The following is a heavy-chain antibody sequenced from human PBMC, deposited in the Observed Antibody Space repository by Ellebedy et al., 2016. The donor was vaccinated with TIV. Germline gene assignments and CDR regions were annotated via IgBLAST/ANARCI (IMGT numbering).Heavy chain of an antibody. CDR1: GYTFTSYG. V-gene: IGHV1-18*01. J-gene: IGHJ4*02. CDR2: ISAYNGNT. CDR3: ARSGEKMAQWLVMGGY. Sequence: AASVKVSCTASGYTFTSYGISWVRQAPGQGLEWMGWISAYNGNTNYAQKLPGRVTMTTATSTSTAYMELRRLSSDDTAVYYCARSGEKMAQWLVMGGYWGQGTLVTVSS. D-gene: IGHD6-19*01.